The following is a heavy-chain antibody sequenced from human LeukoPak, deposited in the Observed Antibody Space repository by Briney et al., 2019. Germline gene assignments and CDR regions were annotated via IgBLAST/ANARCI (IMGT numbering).Heavy chain of an antibody. Sequence: SVKVSCKASGGTFSSYAISWVRQAPGQGLEWMGGIIPIFGTANYAQKFQGRVTITTGESTSTAYMELSSLRSEDTAVYYCARDGLAARPDYYYYYMDVWGKGTTVTVSS. J-gene: IGHJ6*03. V-gene: IGHV1-69*05. CDR1: GGTFSSYA. D-gene: IGHD6-6*01. CDR2: IIPIFGTA. CDR3: ARDGLAARPDYYYYYMDV.